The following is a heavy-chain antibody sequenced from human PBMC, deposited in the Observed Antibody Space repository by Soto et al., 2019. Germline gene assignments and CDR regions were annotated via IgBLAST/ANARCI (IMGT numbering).Heavy chain of an antibody. CDR3: ARGRNRGCRSTSCYIGGNWFDP. Sequence: SETLSLTCAVYGGSFSGYYWSWIRQPPGKGLEWIGEINHSGSTNYNPSLKSRVTISVDTSKNQFSLKRSSVTAADTAVYYCARGRNRGCRSTSCYIGGNWFDPWGQGTLVPVAS. D-gene: IGHD2-2*02. V-gene: IGHV4-34*01. CDR1: GGSFSGYY. J-gene: IGHJ5*02. CDR2: INHSGST.